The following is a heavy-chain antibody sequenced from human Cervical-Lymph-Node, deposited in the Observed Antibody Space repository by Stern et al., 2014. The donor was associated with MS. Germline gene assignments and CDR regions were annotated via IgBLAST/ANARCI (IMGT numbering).Heavy chain of an antibody. V-gene: IGHV3-30*04. J-gene: IGHJ6*02. CDR1: GFKFSGYA. CDR3: ARHREDLYGMDV. Sequence: QVQLGQSGGGVVQPGGSLRLSCAASGFKFSGYALFWVRQAPGKGLELVTFISYDGTYKYNADSVRGRFTISRDNSMNTLYLQMSSLRVDDTAIYYCARHREDLYGMDVWGQGTTVTVSS. D-gene: IGHD1-26*01. CDR2: ISYDGTYK.